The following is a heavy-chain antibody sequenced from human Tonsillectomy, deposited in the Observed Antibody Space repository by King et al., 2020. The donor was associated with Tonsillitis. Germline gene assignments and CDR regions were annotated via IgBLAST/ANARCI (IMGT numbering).Heavy chain of an antibody. CDR1: GFTFSNYG. CDR2: IAYDASYE. D-gene: IGHD3-16*02. CDR3: EKDGIALSDWYFDL. Sequence: VQLVESGGGVVQPGRSLRLSCAASGFTFSNYGMHWVRQAPGKGLEWVALIAYDASYENYADSVKGRFAISRDNSKNTLELEMNSLRVEDTSVYYCEKDGIALSDWYFDLWGSGTLVTVSS. V-gene: IGHV3-30*18. J-gene: IGHJ2*01.